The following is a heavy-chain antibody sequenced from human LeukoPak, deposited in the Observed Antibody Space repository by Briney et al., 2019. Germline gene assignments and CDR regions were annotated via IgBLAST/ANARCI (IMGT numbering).Heavy chain of an antibody. CDR2: IKQDGSEK. J-gene: IGHJ4*02. Sequence: GGSLRLSCAASGFTFSSFWMSWVRQAPGKGLEWVANIKQDGSEKHYVDSVKGRFTTSRDNAKNSLYLQMSSLRAEDTAVYYCARRPVSSCLVYYFDYWGQGTLVTVSS. CDR3: ARRPVSSCLVYYFDY. CDR1: GFTFSSFW. D-gene: IGHD2-15*01. V-gene: IGHV3-7*01.